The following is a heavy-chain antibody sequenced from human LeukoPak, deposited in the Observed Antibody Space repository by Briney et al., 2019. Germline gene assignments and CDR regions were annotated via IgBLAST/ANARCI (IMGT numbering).Heavy chain of an antibody. CDR3: AQRQGPMSGTYDYFDP. D-gene: IGHD1-26*01. CDR2: NHSNGYT. Sequence: HSETLSLTCTVSGGSLSGYYWTWSRQPPGQGLEWIADNHSNGYTNYNPSLRSLVTISVDPSQNQFSLPVTPVTAADTAIYDCAQRQGPMSGTYDYFDPWGQGALVTVSS. CDR1: GGSLSGYY. J-gene: IGHJ5*02. V-gene: IGHV4-4*09.